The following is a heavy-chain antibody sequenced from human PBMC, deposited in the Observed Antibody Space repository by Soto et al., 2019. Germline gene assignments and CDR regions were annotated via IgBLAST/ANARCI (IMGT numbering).Heavy chain of an antibody. V-gene: IGHV1-18*01. Sequence: ASVKVSCKASGYTFTNFGISWVRQAPGQGLEWMGWISAFNGNTNYAQKLQGRVTMTTDTSTSTAYMELRSLRSDDTAVYYCARDTDVEMVYATGGNWFDPWGQGTLVTVSS. CDR1: GYTFTNFG. J-gene: IGHJ5*02. D-gene: IGHD2-8*01. CDR2: ISAFNGNT. CDR3: ARDTDVEMVYATGGNWFDP.